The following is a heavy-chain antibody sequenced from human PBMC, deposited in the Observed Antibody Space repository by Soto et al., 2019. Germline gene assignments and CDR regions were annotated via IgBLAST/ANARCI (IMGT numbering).Heavy chain of an antibody. CDR3: ERDPYTSTTVNIMDY. CDR1: GFTFSSYA. V-gene: IGHV3-48*02. CDR2: ISSSSSSI. Sequence: GGSLRLSCAASGFTFSSYAMNWVRQAPGKGLEWISWISSSSSSIYYADPVRGRFTISRDNAKNSLYLQMNSLRDEDTAVYYCERDPYTSTTVNIMDYWGLGTLVTVYS. J-gene: IGHJ4*02. D-gene: IGHD4-17*01.